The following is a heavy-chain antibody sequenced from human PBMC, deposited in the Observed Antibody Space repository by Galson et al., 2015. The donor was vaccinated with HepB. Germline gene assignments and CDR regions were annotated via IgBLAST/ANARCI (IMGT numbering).Heavy chain of an antibody. J-gene: IGHJ4*02. CDR1: GFSLSTSGVG. CDR2: IYWDDDK. CDR3: AHSGYYDSSGYYRDY. D-gene: IGHD3-22*01. V-gene: IGHV2-5*02. Sequence: ALVKPTQTLTLTCTFSGFSLSTSGVGVGWIRQPPGKALEWLALIYWDDDKRYSPSLKSRLTITKDTSKNQVVLTMTNMDPVDTATYYCAHSGYYDSSGYYRDYWGQGTLVTVSS.